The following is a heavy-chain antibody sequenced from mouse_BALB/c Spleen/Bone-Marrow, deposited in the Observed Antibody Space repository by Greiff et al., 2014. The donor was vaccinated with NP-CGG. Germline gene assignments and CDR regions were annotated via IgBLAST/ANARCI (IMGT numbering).Heavy chain of an antibody. CDR2: IYPGGGYT. J-gene: IGHJ3*01. CDR1: GYTFTNCW. CDR3: AIRGDISGYGFAY. V-gene: IGHV1-63*02. D-gene: IGHD3-2*01. Sequence: VQLVESGAELVRPGTSVKMSCKAAGYTFTNCWIGWIKQRPGHGLEWIGDIYPGGGYTNYNEKFQGKATLTADTSSSTAYMQLSSLTSEDSAIFYCAIRGDISGYGFAYWGQGTLVTVSA.